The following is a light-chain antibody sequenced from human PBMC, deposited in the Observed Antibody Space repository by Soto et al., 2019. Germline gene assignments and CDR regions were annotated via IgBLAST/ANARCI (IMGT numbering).Light chain of an antibody. CDR2: GNS. CDR3: QSYDSSQSGNWV. CDR1: SSNIGAGYD. V-gene: IGLV1-40*01. J-gene: IGLJ3*02. Sequence: QSVLTQAPSVSGAPGQRVTISCTGSSSNIGAGYDVHWYQQLPGTAPKLLIYGNSNRPSGVPDRFSGSKSGTSASLAITGLQAEDEADYYCQSYDSSQSGNWVFGGGTKLTVL.